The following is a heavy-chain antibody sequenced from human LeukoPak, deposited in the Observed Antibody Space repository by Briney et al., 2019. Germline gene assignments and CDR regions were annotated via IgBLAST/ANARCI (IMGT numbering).Heavy chain of an antibody. D-gene: IGHD3-22*01. CDR3: TRRDNDYFDSSGYYPLDY. CDR2: IRSKANSYAT. Sequence: GGSVRLSCAASGFTFSGSAMHWLRQASGKGLEWVGRIRSKANSYATAYAASVKGRFTISRDDSKNTAYLQMNSLKTEDTAVYYCTRRDNDYFDSSGYYPLDYWGQGTLVTVSS. CDR1: GFTFSGSA. V-gene: IGHV3-73*01. J-gene: IGHJ4*02.